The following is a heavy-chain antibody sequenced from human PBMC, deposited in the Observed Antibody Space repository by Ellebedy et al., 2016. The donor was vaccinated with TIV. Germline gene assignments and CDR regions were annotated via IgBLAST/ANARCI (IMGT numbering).Heavy chain of an antibody. V-gene: IGHV1-46*01. CDR1: GYTFTSYY. CDR3: ARDLTYYYDSSGYPGDY. D-gene: IGHD3-22*01. J-gene: IGHJ4*02. Sequence: ASVKVSXXASGYTFTSYYMHWVRQAPGQGLEWMGIINPSGGSTSYAQKFQGRVTMTRDTSTSTVYMELSSLRSEDTAVYYCARDLTYYYDSSGYPGDYWGQGTLVTVSS. CDR2: INPSGGST.